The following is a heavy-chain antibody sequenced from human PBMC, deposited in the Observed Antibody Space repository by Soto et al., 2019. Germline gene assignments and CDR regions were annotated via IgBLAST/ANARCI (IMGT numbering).Heavy chain of an antibody. CDR2: INRGGSI. CDR3: AKDQQQLSYYYYYMDV. Sequence: PGGSLRLSCAASGFTVSSKYMSWVRQAPGKGLKWVSLINRGGSISYADSVKGRFTISRDNSENTLYLQMNSLRAEDMAVYYCAKDQQQLSYYYYYMDVWGKGTTVTVSS. J-gene: IGHJ6*03. CDR1: GFTVSSKY. V-gene: IGHV3-66*01. D-gene: IGHD6-13*01.